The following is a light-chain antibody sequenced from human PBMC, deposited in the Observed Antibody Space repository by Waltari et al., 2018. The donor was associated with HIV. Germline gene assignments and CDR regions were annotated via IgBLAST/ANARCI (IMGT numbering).Light chain of an antibody. CDR3: ASWDDGLRGHV. V-gene: IGLV1-47*01. J-gene: IGLJ1*01. CDR1: NSNIGRHL. CDR2: RND. Sequence: QPGLTQPPSVSGTPGQRLTIPCSGNNSNIGRHLVCWYRQVPGTAPRLLVYRNDQRPPGVVDRFSGSRSGASASLVIGGLRVDDEGDYYCASWDDGLRGHVFGGGTTVSV.